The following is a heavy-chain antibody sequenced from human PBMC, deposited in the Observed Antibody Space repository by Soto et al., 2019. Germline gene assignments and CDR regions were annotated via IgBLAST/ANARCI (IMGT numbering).Heavy chain of an antibody. Sequence: GGSLRLSCAASGFTFSSYWMSWVRQAPGKGLEWVANIKQDGSEKYYVDSVKGRFTISRDNAKNSLYLQMNSLRAEDTAVYYCARDLRQLVASFDAFDIWGQGTMVTVSS. V-gene: IGHV3-7*01. CDR2: IKQDGSEK. J-gene: IGHJ3*02. CDR1: GFTFSSYW. D-gene: IGHD6-13*01. CDR3: ARDLRQLVASFDAFDI.